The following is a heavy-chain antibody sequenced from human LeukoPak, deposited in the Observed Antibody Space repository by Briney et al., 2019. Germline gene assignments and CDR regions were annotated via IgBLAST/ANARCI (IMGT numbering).Heavy chain of an antibody. V-gene: IGHV4-31*03. CDR1: GGSISSGGYY. J-gene: IGHJ4*02. CDR2: IYYSGST. Sequence: TLSLTCTVSGGSISSGGYYWSWIRQHPGKGLEWIGYIYYSGSTYYNPSLKSRVTISVDTSKNQFSLKLSSVTAADTAVYYCARGNMDYGDYYFDYWGQGTLVTVSS. CDR3: ARGNMDYGDYYFDY. D-gene: IGHD4-17*01.